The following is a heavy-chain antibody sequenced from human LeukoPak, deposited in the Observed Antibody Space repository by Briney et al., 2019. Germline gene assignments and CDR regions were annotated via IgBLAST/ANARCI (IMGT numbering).Heavy chain of an antibody. CDR1: GFTFSSYW. D-gene: IGHD6-6*01. Sequence: GGSLRLSCAASGFTFSSYWMSWVRQAPGKGLEWVAFIRYDGSNKYYADSVKGRFTISRDNSKNTLYLQMNSLRAEDTAVYYCAKVSNSPDSSSDYWGQGTLVTVSS. J-gene: IGHJ4*02. CDR3: AKVSNSPDSSSDY. V-gene: IGHV3-30*02. CDR2: IRYDGSNK.